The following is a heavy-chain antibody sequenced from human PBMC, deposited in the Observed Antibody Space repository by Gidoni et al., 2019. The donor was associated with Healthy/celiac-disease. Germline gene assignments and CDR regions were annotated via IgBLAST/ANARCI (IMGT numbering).Heavy chain of an antibody. CDR2: INHSGST. D-gene: IGHD2-15*01. Sequence: QVQLQQWGAGLLKPSETLSLTCAVYGGSFSGYYWSWIRQPPGKGLEWIGEINHSGSTNYNPSLKSRVTISVDTSKNQFSLKLSSVTAADTAVYYCARGLGCSGGSCYVTTRRGNWFDPWGQGTLVTVSS. J-gene: IGHJ5*02. CDR3: ARGLGCSGGSCYVTTRRGNWFDP. CDR1: GGSFSGYY. V-gene: IGHV4-34*01.